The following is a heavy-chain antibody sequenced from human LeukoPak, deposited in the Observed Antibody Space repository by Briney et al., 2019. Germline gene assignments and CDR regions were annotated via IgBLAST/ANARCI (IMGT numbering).Heavy chain of an antibody. CDR1: GFTFSSFA. Sequence: GGSLRLSCAASGFTFSSFAMTWVRQAPGKGLEWVSGVSGSGDSTYYADSVKGRFTISRDNSRNTLYLQMNSLRVDDTAIYYCAKTTSASCYHPLDYWGQGTLVTVSS. V-gene: IGHV3-23*01. CDR2: VSGSGDST. CDR3: AKTTSASCYHPLDY. D-gene: IGHD2-2*01. J-gene: IGHJ4*02.